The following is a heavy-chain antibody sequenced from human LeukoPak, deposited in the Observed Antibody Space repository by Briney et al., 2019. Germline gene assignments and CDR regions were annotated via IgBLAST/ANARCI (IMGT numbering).Heavy chain of an antibody. Sequence: SQTLSLTCTVSGVSISSGSYYWSWIRQPAGKGLEWIGRIYTSGSTNYNPSLKSRVTISVDTSKNQFSLKLSSVTAADTAVYYCARAKTYYYDSSGYAYWGQGTLVTVSS. D-gene: IGHD3-22*01. CDR1: GVSISSGSYY. V-gene: IGHV4-61*02. CDR3: ARAKTYYYDSSGYAY. J-gene: IGHJ4*02. CDR2: IYTSGST.